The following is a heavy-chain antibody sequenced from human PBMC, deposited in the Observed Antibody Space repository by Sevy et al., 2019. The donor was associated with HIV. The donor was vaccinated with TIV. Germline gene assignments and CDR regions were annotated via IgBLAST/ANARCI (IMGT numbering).Heavy chain of an antibody. Sequence: GGSLRLSCTASGFTFSNYAMSWVRQAPGKGLEWVSAISGRDGGTLYANSVKGRFTVPRDNSKNTLYLQMNSLRAEDTAVYFCAKDITFIVGDACDIWGQGTMVTVSS. CDR2: ISGRDGGT. CDR3: AKDITFIVGDACDI. V-gene: IGHV3-23*01. D-gene: IGHD3-22*01. J-gene: IGHJ3*02. CDR1: GFTFSNYA.